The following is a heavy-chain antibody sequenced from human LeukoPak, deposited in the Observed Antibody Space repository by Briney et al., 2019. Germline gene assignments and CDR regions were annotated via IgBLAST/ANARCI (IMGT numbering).Heavy chain of an antibody. CDR2: VNWHGGTT. J-gene: IGHJ4*02. D-gene: IGHD2-2*03. CDR3: ARDWVVDLDIVERPASMPGY. CDR1: GFTFDDYG. V-gene: IGHV3-20*04. Sequence: GGSLRLSCAASGFTFDDYGMSWVRQAPGKGLEWVSGVNWHGGTTAYGDSVKGRFTISRDNAKKFLYLQMNSLRAEDTALYYCARDWVVDLDIVERPASMPGYWGQGTLVTVSS.